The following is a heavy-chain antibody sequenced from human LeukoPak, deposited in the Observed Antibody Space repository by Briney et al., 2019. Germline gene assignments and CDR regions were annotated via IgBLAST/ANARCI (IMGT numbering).Heavy chain of an antibody. CDR3: TRYNVGFES. V-gene: IGHV3-73*01. J-gene: IGHJ4*02. Sequence: GGSLRLSCAASEFTFSRYGRHWVRQASGKGLEWVVRIRSKTNSYATSYAASVKGRFALSRDDSNNTAYLKMNSLKTEDTAVYYCTRYNVGFESWGQGTLVTVSS. D-gene: IGHD1-1*01. CDR2: IRSKTNSYAT. CDR1: EFTFSRYG.